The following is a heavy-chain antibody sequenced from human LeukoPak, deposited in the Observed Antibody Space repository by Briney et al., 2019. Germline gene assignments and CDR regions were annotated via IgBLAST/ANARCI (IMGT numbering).Heavy chain of an antibody. Sequence: ASVKVSCKASGYTFINYGITWVRKAPGQGLEWMGWISAYNSAYNGNTHYAQKLRGRVTMTTDTSTNTGYMELRSLRSDDTAVYYCAREYGSGSYTGIDYWGQGTLVTVSS. V-gene: IGHV1-18*01. J-gene: IGHJ4*02. CDR3: AREYGSGSYTGIDY. D-gene: IGHD3-10*01. CDR1: GYTFINYG. CDR2: ISAYNSAYNGNT.